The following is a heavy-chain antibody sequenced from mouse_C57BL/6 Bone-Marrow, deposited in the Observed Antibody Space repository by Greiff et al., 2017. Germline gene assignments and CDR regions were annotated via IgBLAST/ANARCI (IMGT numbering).Heavy chain of an antibody. Sequence: EVQLVESGGGLVQPGESLKLSCESNEYEFPSHDMSWVRKTPEKRLELVAAINSDGGSTYYPDTMERRFIISRDNTKKTLYPQMRSLRSEDTALYYCARRSYDYDGYYAMDYWGQGTSVTVSS. CDR3: ARRSYDYDGYYAMDY. CDR2: INSDGGST. J-gene: IGHJ4*01. D-gene: IGHD2-4*01. V-gene: IGHV5-2*01. CDR1: EYEFPSHD.